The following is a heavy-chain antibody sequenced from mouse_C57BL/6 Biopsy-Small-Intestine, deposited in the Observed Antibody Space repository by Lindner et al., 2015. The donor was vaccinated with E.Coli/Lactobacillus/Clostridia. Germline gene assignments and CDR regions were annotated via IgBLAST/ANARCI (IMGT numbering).Heavy chain of an antibody. CDR1: GYSFTGCY. V-gene: IGHV1-42*01. Sequence: VQLQESGPELVKPGASVKISCKASGYSFTGCYMHWVKQSPEKSLEWIGEINPSTGGTTYNQKFKAKATLTVDKSSSTAYMQLKSLTSEDSAVYYCARDDYDGGFAYWGQGTLVTVSA. CDR2: INPSTGGT. D-gene: IGHD2-4*01. J-gene: IGHJ3*01. CDR3: ARDDYDGGFAY.